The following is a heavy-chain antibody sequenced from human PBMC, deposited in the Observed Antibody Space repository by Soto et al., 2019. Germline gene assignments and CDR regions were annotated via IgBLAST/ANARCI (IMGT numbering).Heavy chain of an antibody. CDR1: GGSISNYY. Sequence: SETLCLTCSVSGGSISNYYWSWIRHPPGKKLEWIGYIYYSGSTNYNPSLKSRVTISVDTSKNQFSLKLYSVTTADTAMYYCARLPWADYGGIFDPWGQGTLVTVSS. D-gene: IGHD4-17*01. CDR2: IYYSGST. J-gene: IGHJ5*02. CDR3: ARLPWADYGGIFDP. V-gene: IGHV4-59*01.